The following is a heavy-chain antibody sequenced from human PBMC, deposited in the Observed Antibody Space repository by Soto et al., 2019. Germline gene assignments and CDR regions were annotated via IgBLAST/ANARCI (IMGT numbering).Heavy chain of an antibody. Sequence: PGESLKISCKGSGYSFTSYWISWVRQMPGKGLEWMGRIDPSDSYTNYSPSFQGNVTISADKSISTAYLQWSSLKASDTAMYYCARLWRDSSSWYVRSNYYYYGMDVWGQGTTVTVSS. J-gene: IGHJ6*02. D-gene: IGHD6-13*01. CDR3: ARLWRDSSSWYVRSNYYYYGMDV. CDR1: GYSFTSYW. V-gene: IGHV5-10-1*01. CDR2: IDPSDSYT.